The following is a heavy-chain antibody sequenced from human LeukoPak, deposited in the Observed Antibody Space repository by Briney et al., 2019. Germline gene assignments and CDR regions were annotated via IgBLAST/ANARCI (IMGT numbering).Heavy chain of an antibody. CDR1: GFTFSSYW. V-gene: IGHV3-53*01. CDR2: IYSGFRT. J-gene: IGHJ4*02. Sequence: GGSLRLSCAASGFTFSSYWMSWVRQAPGKGLEWVSVIYSGFRTYYADSVKGRFTISRDNFKNTLYLQMNSLRAEDTAMYYCAREDSGSSIDYWGQGTLVTVSS. CDR3: AREDSGSSIDY. D-gene: IGHD1-26*01.